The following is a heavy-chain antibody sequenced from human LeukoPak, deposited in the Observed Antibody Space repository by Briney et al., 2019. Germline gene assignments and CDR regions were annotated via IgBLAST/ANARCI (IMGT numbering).Heavy chain of an antibody. CDR1: DGSISSSNYY. CDR2: IYYSGST. J-gene: IGHJ4*02. D-gene: IGHD3-22*01. V-gene: IGHV4-39*07. CDR3: ASTDSSGYLVDY. Sequence: SSETLSLTCTVSDGSISSSNYYWGWIRQPPGKGLEWIGSIYYSGSTYYNPSLKSRVTISVDTSKNQFSLKLSSVTAADTAVYYCASTDSSGYLVDYWGQGTLVTVSS.